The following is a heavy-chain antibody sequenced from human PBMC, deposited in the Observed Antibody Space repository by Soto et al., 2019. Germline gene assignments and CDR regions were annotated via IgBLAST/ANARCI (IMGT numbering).Heavy chain of an antibody. V-gene: IGHV1-18*01. CDR1: GYTFTNYG. Sequence: ASVKVSCKASGYTFTNYGITWVRQAPGQGLEWMGWIGAYNGNTPYTERLQRRVTMTTDTSTSTAYMELRGLRSDDSAVYYCASVRQLVGYFYYYMDVWGNGTTVTVSS. J-gene: IGHJ6*03. CDR3: ASVRQLVGYFYYYMDV. CDR2: IGAYNGNT. D-gene: IGHD6-6*01.